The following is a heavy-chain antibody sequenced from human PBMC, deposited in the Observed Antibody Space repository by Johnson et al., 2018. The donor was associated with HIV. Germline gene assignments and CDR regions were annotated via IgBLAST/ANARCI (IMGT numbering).Heavy chain of an antibody. Sequence: QVQLVESGGGVVQPGGSLRLSCAASGFTFSSYGMHWVRQAPGKGLEWVAFIRYDGSNKYYADSVKGRFTISRDNAKNSVYLQMNSLRAEDTAVYYCAKGYYYDSKDAFNIWGQGTMVTVSS. V-gene: IGHV3-30*02. J-gene: IGHJ3*02. CDR1: GFTFSSYG. D-gene: IGHD3-22*01. CDR2: IRYDGSNK. CDR3: AKGYYYDSKDAFNI.